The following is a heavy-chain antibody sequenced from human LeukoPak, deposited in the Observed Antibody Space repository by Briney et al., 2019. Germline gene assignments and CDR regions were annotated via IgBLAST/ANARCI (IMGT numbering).Heavy chain of an antibody. D-gene: IGHD1-1*01. CDR3: ARETRYYYYYGMDV. CDR1: GFTFSSYS. CDR2: ISSSSSTI. J-gene: IGHJ6*02. Sequence: PGGSLRLSCAASGFTFSSYSMNWVRQAPGKGLEWVSYISSSSSTIYYADSVKGRFTISRDNAKNSLYLQMNSLRAEDTAVYYCARETRYYYYYGMDVWGQGTTVTVSS. V-gene: IGHV3-48*04.